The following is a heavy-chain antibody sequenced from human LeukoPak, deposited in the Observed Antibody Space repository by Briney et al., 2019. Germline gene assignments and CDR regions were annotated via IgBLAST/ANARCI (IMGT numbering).Heavy chain of an antibody. D-gene: IGHD2-15*01. CDR3: VKDWDMAPGY. CDR2: IYSDGST. Sequence: PGGSLRLSCAASGFTVSSNYMSWVRQAPGKGLEWVSVIYSDGSTYYAGSVKGRFTISRDNSKNTLYLQMNSLRAEDTAIYYCVKDWDMAPGYWGQGTLVTVSS. CDR1: GFTVSSNY. V-gene: IGHV3-53*01. J-gene: IGHJ4*02.